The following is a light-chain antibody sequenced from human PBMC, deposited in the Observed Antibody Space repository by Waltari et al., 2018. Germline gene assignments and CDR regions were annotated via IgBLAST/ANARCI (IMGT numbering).Light chain of an antibody. J-gene: IGKJ2*01. CDR3: QQSYSTHT. Sequence: DIQMTQSPSSLSASVGDRVTITCRASQSISSYLNWYQQKPGKDPKLLIYAASSMQIGVPSRFSGSGSGTDFTLTISSLQPEDFATYYCQQSYSTHTFGQGTKLEIK. CDR2: AAS. V-gene: IGKV1-39*01. CDR1: QSISSY.